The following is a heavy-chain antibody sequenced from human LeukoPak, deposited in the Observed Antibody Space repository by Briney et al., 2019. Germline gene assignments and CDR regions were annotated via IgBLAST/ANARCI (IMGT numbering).Heavy chain of an antibody. CDR1: GGSISSYY. J-gene: IGHJ6*03. V-gene: IGHV4-4*07. D-gene: IGHD2-2*01. CDR2: IYTSGST. CDR3: ARLRCSSTSCPRVVPAAGNRPNNYYYMDV. Sequence: SETLSLTCTVSGGSISSYYWSWIRQPAGKGLEWIGRIYTSGSTNYNPSLKSRVTMSVDTSKNQFSLKLSSVTAADTAVYYCARLRCSSTSCPRVVPAAGNRPNNYYYMDVWGKGTTVTISS.